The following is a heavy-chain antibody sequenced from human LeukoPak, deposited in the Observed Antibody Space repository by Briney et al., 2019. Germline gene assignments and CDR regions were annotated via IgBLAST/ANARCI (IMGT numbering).Heavy chain of an antibody. J-gene: IGHJ4*02. D-gene: IGHD6-13*01. CDR2: ISSSSSTI. V-gene: IGHV3-48*01. Sequence: RGSLRLSCAASGFTFSSYSMNWARQAPGKGLEWVSYISSSSSTIYYADSVKGRFTISRDNAKNSLYLQMNSLRAEDTAVYYCAREGFSSSWYAWHWGQGTLVTVSS. CDR3: AREGFSSSWYAWH. CDR1: GFTFSSYS.